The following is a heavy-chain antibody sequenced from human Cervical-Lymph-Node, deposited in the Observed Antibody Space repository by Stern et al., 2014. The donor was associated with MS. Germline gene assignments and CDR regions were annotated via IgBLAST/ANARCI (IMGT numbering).Heavy chain of an antibody. D-gene: IGHD3-9*01. CDR3: ARTYYDVLPGYHAFDY. CDR1: GFSLSNAKVG. CDR2: IFANDEE. Sequence: QITLKESGPVLVKTTETLTLTCTVSGFSLSNAKVGVCWIRQPPGKPLEWLAHIFANDEESYSPLLKRRLTISKDTSKSQVVLTMTDMGPVDTATYYCARTYYDVLPGYHAFDYWGRGTLVTVSS. V-gene: IGHV2-26*01. J-gene: IGHJ4*02.